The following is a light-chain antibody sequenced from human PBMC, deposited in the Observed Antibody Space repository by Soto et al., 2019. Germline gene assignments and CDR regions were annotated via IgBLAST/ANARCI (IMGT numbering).Light chain of an antibody. V-gene: IGKV1-5*03. J-gene: IGKJ5*01. CDR3: QQCNRYPIT. Sequence: DIQMTQSPSTLSASVGDRVTITCRASQSIGSWLAWYQQKPGKAPNLLIYKASSLESGVPSRFSGSGSGTEFTLTISSLQPDDSATYYCQQCNRYPITFGQGTRLEIK. CDR2: KAS. CDR1: QSIGSW.